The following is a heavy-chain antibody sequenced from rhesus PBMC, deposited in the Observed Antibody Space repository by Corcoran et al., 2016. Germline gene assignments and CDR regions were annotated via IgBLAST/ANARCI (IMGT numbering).Heavy chain of an antibody. CDR2: NSPYKGNK. V-gene: IGHV1-1*01. J-gene: IGHJ4*01. CDR3: TRAASPYYFDY. Sequence: QVQLVQSGAEIKQPGASVKLSCKASGYTFTSYYMHWVRQAPGQGLEWIGLNSPYKGNKGYAQNFQGRVTITTDTSTSTGYMELSSLRSEDTAVYYCTRAASPYYFDYWGQGVLVTVSS. CDR1: GYTFTSYY.